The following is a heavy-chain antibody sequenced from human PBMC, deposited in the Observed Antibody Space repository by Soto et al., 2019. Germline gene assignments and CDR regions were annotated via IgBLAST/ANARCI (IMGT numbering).Heavy chain of an antibody. J-gene: IGHJ6*02. CDR2: IVPIFGTA. CDR3: ARDSKPYSSSWGYYYYGMDV. V-gene: IGHV1-69*01. Sequence: QVQLVQSGAEVKKPGSSVKVSCKASGGTFSSYAISWVRQAPGQGLEWMGGIVPIFGTANYAQKFQGRVKITADESTSTAYMELSSLRAEDTAVYYCARDSKPYSSSWGYYYYGMDVWGQGTTVTVSS. D-gene: IGHD6-13*01. CDR1: GGTFSSYA.